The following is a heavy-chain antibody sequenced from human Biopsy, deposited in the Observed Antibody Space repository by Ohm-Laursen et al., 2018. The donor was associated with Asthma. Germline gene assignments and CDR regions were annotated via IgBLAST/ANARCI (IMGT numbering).Heavy chain of an antibody. CDR2: ISYDGSNK. CDR1: GFTFSSYG. CDR3: AKDTEGRYDFWSGLSYNYYGMDV. V-gene: IGHV3-30*18. Sequence: LRLSCAASGFTFSSYGMHWVRQAPGKGLEWVAVISYDGSNKYYADSVKGRFTISRDNSKDTLYLQMNSLRAEDTAVYYCAKDTEGRYDFWSGLSYNYYGMDVWGQGTTVTVPS. D-gene: IGHD3-3*01. J-gene: IGHJ6*02.